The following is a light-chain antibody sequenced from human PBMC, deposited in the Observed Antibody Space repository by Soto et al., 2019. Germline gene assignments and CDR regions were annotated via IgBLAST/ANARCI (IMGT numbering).Light chain of an antibody. J-gene: IGKJ5*01. V-gene: IGKV1-39*01. CDR3: QQSYSTPST. CDR2: AAS. CDR1: QSISSY. Sequence: DIQMTQSPSSLSASVGDRVTITCRASQSISSYLNWYQQKPGKAPKLLIYAASSLQSGVPSRFSGSGSGTDFTLTISSPQPEDFATYYCQQSYSTPSTFGHGTRLEIK.